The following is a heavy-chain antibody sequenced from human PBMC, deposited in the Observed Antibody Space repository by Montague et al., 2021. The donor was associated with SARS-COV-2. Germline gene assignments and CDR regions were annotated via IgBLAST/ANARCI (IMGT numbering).Heavy chain of an antibody. Sequence: SETLSLTCTVSGGSISSYYWSWIRQPPGQGLELIGYIYYSWSTNYNPSLKSRVTISVDTSKNQFSLKLSSVTAADTAVYYCARVFPRWLQFDPYFDYWGQGTLVTVSS. CDR2: IYYSWST. D-gene: IGHD5-24*01. CDR3: ARVFPRWLQFDPYFDY. J-gene: IGHJ4*02. V-gene: IGHV4-59*01. CDR1: GGSISSYY.